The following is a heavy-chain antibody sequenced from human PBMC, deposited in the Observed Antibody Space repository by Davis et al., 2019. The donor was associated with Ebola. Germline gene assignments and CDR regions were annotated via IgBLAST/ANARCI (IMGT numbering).Heavy chain of an antibody. CDR3: ARDLYSSGWPNYGYYYYGMDV. CDR1: GFTFSSYG. D-gene: IGHD6-19*01. V-gene: IGHV3-33*01. Sequence: GESLKISCAAPGFTFSSYGMHWVRQAPGKGLEWVAVIWYDGSNKYYADSVKGRFTISRDNSKNTLYLQMNSLRAEDTAVYYCARDLYSSGWPNYGYYYYGMDVWGQGTTVTVSS. J-gene: IGHJ6*02. CDR2: IWYDGSNK.